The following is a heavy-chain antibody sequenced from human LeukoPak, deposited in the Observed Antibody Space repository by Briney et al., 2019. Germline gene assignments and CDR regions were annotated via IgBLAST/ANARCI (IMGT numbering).Heavy chain of an antibody. Sequence: GGSLRLSCAVSGFPVSSNYMAWVRQAPGKGLEWVSLIYSGDNTNYADSVKGRFTISRHNSKNTLYPQMNSLRAEDTALYYCARGFAATVTLLNWGQGTLVTVSS. CDR2: IYSGDNT. CDR3: ARGFAATVTLLN. CDR1: GFPVSSNY. J-gene: IGHJ4*02. V-gene: IGHV3-53*04. D-gene: IGHD4-17*01.